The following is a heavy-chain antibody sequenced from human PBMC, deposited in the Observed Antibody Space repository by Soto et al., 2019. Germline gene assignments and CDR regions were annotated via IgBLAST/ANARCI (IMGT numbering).Heavy chain of an antibody. CDR2: INHSGST. V-gene: IGHV4-34*01. D-gene: IGHD3-10*01. Sequence: PSETLSLTCAVYGGSFSGYYWSWIRQPPGKGLEWIGEINHSGSTNYNPSLKSRVTISVDTSKNQFSLKLSSVTAADTAVYYCATFSDYYGSGSYYGWFDPWGQGTLVTVSS. CDR1: GGSFSGYY. CDR3: ATFSDYYGSGSYYGWFDP. J-gene: IGHJ5*02.